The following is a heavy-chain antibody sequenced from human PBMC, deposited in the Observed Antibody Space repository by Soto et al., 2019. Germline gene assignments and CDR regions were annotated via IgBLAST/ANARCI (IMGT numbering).Heavy chain of an antibody. CDR2: ISSGGSTI. Sequence: HPGGSLRLSCAASGFTFSSYEMNWVRQAPGKGLEWVSYISSGGSTIYYADSVKGRFTISRDNAKSSLYLQMNSLRAEDTAAYYCAREGFSSYGMDVWGQGTTVTVSS. J-gene: IGHJ6*02. CDR1: GFTFSSYE. V-gene: IGHV3-48*03. CDR3: AREGFSSYGMDV. D-gene: IGHD6-19*01.